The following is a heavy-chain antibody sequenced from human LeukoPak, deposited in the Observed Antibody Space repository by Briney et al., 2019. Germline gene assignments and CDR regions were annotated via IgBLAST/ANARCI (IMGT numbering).Heavy chain of an antibody. CDR2: FDPEDGET. Sequence: ASVRVSCKVSGYTLTGLSMHWVRQAPGKGLEWMGGFDPEDGETIYAQKFQGRVTMTEDTSTDTAYMELSSLRSEDTAVYYCARAGYWELAFDYWGQGTLVTVSS. J-gene: IGHJ4*02. CDR3: ARAGYWELAFDY. CDR1: GYTLTGLS. D-gene: IGHD1-26*01. V-gene: IGHV1-24*01.